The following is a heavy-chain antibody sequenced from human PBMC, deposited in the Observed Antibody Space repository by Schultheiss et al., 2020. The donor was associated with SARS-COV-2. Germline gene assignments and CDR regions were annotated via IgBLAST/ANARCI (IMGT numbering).Heavy chain of an antibody. CDR3: ARGAQGGGYYYYFMDV. CDR1: GFTFSSYS. D-gene: IGHD3-16*01. V-gene: IGHV3-48*01. J-gene: IGHJ6*03. Sequence: GGSLRLSCAASGFTFSSYSMNWVRQAPGMGLEWVSYISSSSSIYYADSVKGRFTISRDNAKNSLYLQMNSLRAEDAAVYYCARGAQGGGYYYYFMDVWGNGTSVTVSS. CDR2: ISSSSSI.